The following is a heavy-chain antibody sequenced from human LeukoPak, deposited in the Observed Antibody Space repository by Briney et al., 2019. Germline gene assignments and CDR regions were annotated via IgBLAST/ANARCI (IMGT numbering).Heavy chain of an antibody. CDR2: MNPNSGNT. J-gene: IGHJ6*02. D-gene: IGHD5-18*01. Sequence: GASVKVSCKASGYTFTSYDINWVRQATGQGLEWMGWMNPNSGNTGYAQKFQGRVTMTRSTSISTAYMELSSLRSEDTAVYYCARGPEVSWIQLWLGDYGMDVWGQGTTVTVSS. CDR1: GYTFTSYD. CDR3: ARGPEVSWIQLWLGDYGMDV. V-gene: IGHV1-8*01.